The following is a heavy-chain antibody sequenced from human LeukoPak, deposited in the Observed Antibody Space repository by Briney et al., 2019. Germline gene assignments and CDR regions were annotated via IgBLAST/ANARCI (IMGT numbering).Heavy chain of an antibody. Sequence: LGGSLRLSCAASGFTFSSYEMNWVRQAPGKGLEWVSYISSSGSTIYYADSVEGRFTISRDNAKNSLYLQMNSLRAEDTAVYYCARGGLLWFGELLPIDYWGQGTLVTVSS. D-gene: IGHD3-10*01. CDR2: ISSSGSTI. V-gene: IGHV3-48*03. CDR3: ARGGLLWFGELLPIDY. CDR1: GFTFSSYE. J-gene: IGHJ4*02.